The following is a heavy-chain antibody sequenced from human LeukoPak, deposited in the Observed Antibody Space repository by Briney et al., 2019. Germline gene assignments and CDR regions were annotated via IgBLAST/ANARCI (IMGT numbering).Heavy chain of an antibody. CDR1: GFTFSSYS. J-gene: IGHJ4*02. Sequence: GGSLRLSCAASGFTFSSYSMNWVRQAPEKGLEWVSSISSSSSYIYYADSVKGRFTISRDNAKNSLYLQMNSLRAEDTAVYYCASEKPDYYDSSGYQPGGIDYWGQGTLVTVSS. CDR3: ASEKPDYYDSSGYQPGGIDY. D-gene: IGHD3-22*01. V-gene: IGHV3-21*01. CDR2: ISSSSSYI.